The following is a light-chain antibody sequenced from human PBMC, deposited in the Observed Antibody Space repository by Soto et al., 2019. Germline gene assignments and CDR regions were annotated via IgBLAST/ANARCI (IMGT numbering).Light chain of an antibody. CDR1: QSVSSN. CDR2: GAS. V-gene: IGKV3-15*01. CDR3: QQYNNWPPST. J-gene: IGKJ2*01. Sequence: EIVMTQSPATLSVSPGERATLSCRASQSVSSNLALYHQKPGQAPRLLIYGASTRATGIPARFSGSGSGTEFTLTISSLQSEDFAVYYCQQYNNWPPSTFGEGTKLEI.